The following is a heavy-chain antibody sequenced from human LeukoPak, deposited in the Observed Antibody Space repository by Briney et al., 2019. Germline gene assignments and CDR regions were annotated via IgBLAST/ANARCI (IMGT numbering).Heavy chain of an antibody. CDR1: GFTFSSYE. CDR3: ARGRVATNFYYYYYMDV. V-gene: IGHV3-48*03. Sequence: GGSLRLSCAASGFTFSSYEMNWVRQAPGKGLELVSYISSSGSTIYYADSVKGRFTISRDNAKNSLYLQMNSLRADDTAVYYCARGRVATNFYYYYYMDVWGKGTTVTVSS. D-gene: IGHD5-12*01. J-gene: IGHJ6*03. CDR2: ISSSGSTI.